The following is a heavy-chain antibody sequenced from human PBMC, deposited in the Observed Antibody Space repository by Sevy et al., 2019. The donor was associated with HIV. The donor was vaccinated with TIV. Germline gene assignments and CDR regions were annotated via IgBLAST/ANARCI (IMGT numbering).Heavy chain of an antibody. Sequence: GGSLRLSCAASGFTFSDYYMTWIRQTPGKGLEWLSYISSGGDTIFYADSVKGRFTISRDNAKNSLYLQMNTLRAEDTAVYYCAREGNLRYFDLLGRGTLVTVSS. J-gene: IGHJ2*01. V-gene: IGHV3-11*01. CDR3: AREGNLRYFDL. CDR2: ISSGGDTI. CDR1: GFTFSDYY.